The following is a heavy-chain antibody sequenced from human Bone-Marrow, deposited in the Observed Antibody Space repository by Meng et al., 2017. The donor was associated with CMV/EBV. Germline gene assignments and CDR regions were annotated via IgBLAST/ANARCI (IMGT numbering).Heavy chain of an antibody. D-gene: IGHD3-3*01. CDR1: GYTFTGYY. J-gene: IGHJ4*02. V-gene: IGHV1-2*02. CDR2: INPNSGGT. CDR3: AIPTYDFWSGYSSFDY. Sequence: ASVKVSCTASGYTFTGYYMHWVRQAPGQGLEWMGWINPNSGGTNYAQKFQGRVTMTRDTSISTAYMELSRLRSDDTAVYYCAIPTYDFWSGYSSFDYWGQATLVTVSS.